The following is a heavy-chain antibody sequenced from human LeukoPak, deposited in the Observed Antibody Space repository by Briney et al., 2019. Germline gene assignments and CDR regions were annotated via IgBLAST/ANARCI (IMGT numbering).Heavy chain of an antibody. V-gene: IGHV3-11*06. J-gene: IGHJ4*02. D-gene: IGHD3-10*01. CDR3: ASGYTYYYGSGSYH. CDR2: ITSSSSDT. CDR1: GFTFSDYY. Sequence: PGGSLRLSCAASGFTFSDYYMSWIRQAPGKGLEWISYITSSSSDTNYADSVKGRFTISRDNSKNTLFLQMDSLRAEDTAVYYCASGYTYYYGSGSYHWGQGTLVTVSS.